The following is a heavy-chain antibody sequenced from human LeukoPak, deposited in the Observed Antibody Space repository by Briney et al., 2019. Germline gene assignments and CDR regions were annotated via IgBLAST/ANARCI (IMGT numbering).Heavy chain of an antibody. CDR1: GFTFSSYG. D-gene: IGHD2-2*01. J-gene: IGHJ3*02. CDR2: IRYDGSNK. CDR3: GREDRIVLGNDALDI. V-gene: IGHV3-30*02. Sequence: GGSLRLSCAASGFTFSSYGMHWVRQAPGKGLEWVAFIRYDGSNKYYADSVKGRFTISIDNAKNTLSLQMNSLRGEDTAVYYCGREDRIVLGNDALDIWGQGSMVTVSS.